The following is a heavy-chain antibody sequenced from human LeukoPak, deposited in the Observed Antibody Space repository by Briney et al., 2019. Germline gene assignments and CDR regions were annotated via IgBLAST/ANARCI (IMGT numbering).Heavy chain of an antibody. V-gene: IGHV3-23*01. CDR1: GFTFSSYA. J-gene: IGHJ4*02. CDR3: AKGGAGYCSSTSCYNDY. CDR2: ISGSGGST. D-gene: IGHD2-2*02. Sequence: GGSLRLSCAASGFTFSSYAMSWVRQAPGKGLEWVSAISGSGGSTYYADSVKGRFTISRDNSKNTLYLQMNSLRAEDTAVYYCAKGGAGYCSSTSCYNDYWGQGTLVTVSS.